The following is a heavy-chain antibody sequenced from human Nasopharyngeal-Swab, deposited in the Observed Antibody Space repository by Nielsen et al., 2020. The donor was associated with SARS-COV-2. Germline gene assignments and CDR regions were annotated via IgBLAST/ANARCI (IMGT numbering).Heavy chain of an antibody. CDR3: AKATGYSSSWELNYFDY. V-gene: IGHV3-30*18. Sequence: GESLKISCAASGFTFSSYGMHWVRQAPGKGLEWVAVISYDGSNKYYVDSVKGRFTISRDNSKNTLYLQMNSLRAEDTAVYYCAKATGYSSSWELNYFDYWGQGTLVTVSS. J-gene: IGHJ4*02. D-gene: IGHD6-13*01. CDR2: ISYDGSNK. CDR1: GFTFSSYG.